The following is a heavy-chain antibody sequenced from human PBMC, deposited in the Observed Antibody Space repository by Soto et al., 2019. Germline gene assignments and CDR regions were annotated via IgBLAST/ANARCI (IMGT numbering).Heavy chain of an antibody. D-gene: IGHD3-3*01. CDR3: AHSTSTRHYDFWSGPRPDV. CDR2: IYWDDDK. Sequence: SGPTLVNPTQTLTLTCTFSAFSLSTGGVGVGWIRQPPGKALEWLALIYWDDDKRYSPSLRSRLTITKDTSKNQVVLTMTNMDPVDTATYYCAHSTSTRHYDFWSGPRPDVWGQGTTVTVS. CDR1: AFSLSTGGVG. J-gene: IGHJ6*02. V-gene: IGHV2-5*02.